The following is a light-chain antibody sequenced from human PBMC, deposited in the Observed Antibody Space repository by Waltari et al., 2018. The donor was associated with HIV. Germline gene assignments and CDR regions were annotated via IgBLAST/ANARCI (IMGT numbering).Light chain of an antibody. CDR2: GVS. Sequence: AIRMTQSPSSISASKGDKVATTCRASQAIDSSLAWYQQKPGGAPKLLIYGVSTLESGVASRFSGSGFGTQFTLTIGCLQPEDFATYYCQQYFNYPFTFGPGTKV. CDR1: QAIDSS. V-gene: IGKV1-8*01. J-gene: IGKJ3*01. CDR3: QQYFNYPFT.